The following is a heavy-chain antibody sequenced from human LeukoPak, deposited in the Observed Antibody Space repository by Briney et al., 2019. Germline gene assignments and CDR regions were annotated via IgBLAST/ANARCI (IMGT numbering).Heavy chain of an antibody. CDR3: ARGTTDFDY. Sequence: PGRSLRLSCAASGFTFSSYGMHWVRQAPGKGLEWVVVIWYDGSNKYYADSVKGRFTISRDNSKNTLYLQMNSLRAEDTAVYYCARGTTDFDYWGQGTLVTVSS. CDR1: GFTFSSYG. CDR2: IWYDGSNK. D-gene: IGHD1-1*01. V-gene: IGHV3-33*01. J-gene: IGHJ4*02.